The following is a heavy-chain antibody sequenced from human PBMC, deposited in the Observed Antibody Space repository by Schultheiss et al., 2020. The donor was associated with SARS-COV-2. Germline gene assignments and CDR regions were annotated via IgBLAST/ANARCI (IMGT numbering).Heavy chain of an antibody. CDR1: GYTFTGYY. CDR2: ISAYNGNT. D-gene: IGHD3-16*01. CDR3: ARDEGGADP. J-gene: IGHJ5*02. V-gene: IGHV1-18*04. Sequence: ASVKVSCKASGYTFTGYYMHWVRQAPGQGLEWMGWISAYNGNTNYAQKLQGRVTMTTDTSTSTAYMELRSLRSDDTAIYYCARDEGGADPWGQGTLVTVSS.